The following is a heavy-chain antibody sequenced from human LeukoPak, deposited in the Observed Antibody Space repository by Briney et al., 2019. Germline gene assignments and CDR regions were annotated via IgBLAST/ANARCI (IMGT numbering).Heavy chain of an antibody. CDR2: MSPNSGNT. Sequence: VASMKVSCKASGYTFTTYDINWVRQATGQGLEWMGWMSPNSGNTGYAQNFQGRVTMTRNTSINTAYMELSSLRAEDTAVYYCAKDFGLRDLYYFDYWGQGTLVTVSS. J-gene: IGHJ4*02. CDR3: AKDFGLRDLYYFDY. V-gene: IGHV1-8*01. CDR1: GYTFTTYD. D-gene: IGHD4-17*01.